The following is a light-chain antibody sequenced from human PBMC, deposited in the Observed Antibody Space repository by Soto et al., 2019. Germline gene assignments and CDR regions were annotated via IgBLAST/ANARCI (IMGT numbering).Light chain of an antibody. J-gene: IGLJ2*01. CDR3: CSYAGSVV. Sequence: QSALTQPASVSGSPGQSITISCTGTSSDVGSYNLVSWYQQHPGKAPKLRIYEGSKRPSGVSNCFSGSKSGNTASLTISGLQAEDEADYYCCSYAGSVVFGGGTKLTVL. CDR1: SSDVGSYNL. V-gene: IGLV2-23*01. CDR2: EGS.